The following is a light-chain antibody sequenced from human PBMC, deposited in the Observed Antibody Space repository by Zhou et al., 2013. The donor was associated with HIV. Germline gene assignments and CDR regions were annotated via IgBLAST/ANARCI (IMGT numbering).Light chain of an antibody. CDR2: KAS. CDR1: EGIKSD. J-gene: IGKJ2*01. V-gene: IGKV1-5*03. Sequence: DIQMTQSPSSLSASVGDRVTITCRASEGIKSDLGWYQQKPGKAPKLLIYKASSLESGVPSRFSGSGSGTEFTLTISSLQPDDFATYYCQQYNSYSPLYTFGQGTKLEIK. CDR3: QQYNSYSPLYT.